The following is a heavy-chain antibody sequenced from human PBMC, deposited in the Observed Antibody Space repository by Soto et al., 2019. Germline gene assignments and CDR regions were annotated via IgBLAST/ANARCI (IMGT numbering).Heavy chain of an antibody. D-gene: IGHD2-15*01. CDR2: NSAYNGNT. CDR1: GYTFTSYG. Sequence: GASVKVSCKASGYTFTSYGISWVRQAPGQGLEWMGWNSAYNGNTNYAQKLQGRVTMTTDTSTSTAYMELRSLRSDDTAVYYCARLAEAYYYYYYGMDVWGQGTTVTVSS. V-gene: IGHV1-18*04. J-gene: IGHJ6*02. CDR3: ARLAEAYYYYYYGMDV.